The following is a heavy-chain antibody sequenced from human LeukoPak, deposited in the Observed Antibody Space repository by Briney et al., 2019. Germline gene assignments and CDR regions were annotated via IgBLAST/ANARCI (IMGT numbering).Heavy chain of an antibody. CDR2: ISGSGGST. CDR3: AKYVLSQLRYYFDY. V-gene: IGHV3-23*01. Sequence: GGSLRLSCAASGFTFSIYAMSWVRQGPGKGLEWVSAISGSGGSTYYADSVKGRFTISRDNSKNTLYLQMNSLRAEDTAVYYCAKYVLSQLRYYFDYWGQGTLVTVSS. CDR1: GFTFSIYA. D-gene: IGHD5-18*01. J-gene: IGHJ4*02.